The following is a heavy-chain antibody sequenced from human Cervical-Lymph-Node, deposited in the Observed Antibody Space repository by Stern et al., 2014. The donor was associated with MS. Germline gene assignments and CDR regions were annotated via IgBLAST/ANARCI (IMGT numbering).Heavy chain of an antibody. J-gene: IGHJ3*02. D-gene: IGHD6-19*01. V-gene: IGHV3-72*01. Sequence: EVQLVESGGGLVQPGGSLRLSCAASGFALSDYFMDWVRQAPGKGLEWVGHGRVKAYSYTAEYAASVKGRFVISRDDSKNSLYLQMNRLKIEDTAVYYCARVAYSSDWFGSYDIWGQGTMATVSS. CDR3: ARVAYSSDWFGSYDI. CDR2: GRVKAYSYTA. CDR1: GFALSDYF.